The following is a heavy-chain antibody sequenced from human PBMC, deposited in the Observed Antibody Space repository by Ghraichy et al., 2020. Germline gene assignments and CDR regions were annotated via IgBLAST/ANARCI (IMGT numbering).Heavy chain of an antibody. CDR3: ARKDFDTSGTYYVPFFDY. D-gene: IGHD3-10*01. CDR1: GFTFSTYT. CDR2: ISSSSSNL. V-gene: IGHV3-48*02. J-gene: IGHJ4*02. Sequence: GGSLRLSCAASGFTFSTYTMAWVLQAPGKGLEWVAHISSSSSNLHYADSVKGRFTISRDNAKNSVHLQMNSLRDEDAAVYYCARKDFDTSGTYYVPFFDYWGQGTLVTVSS.